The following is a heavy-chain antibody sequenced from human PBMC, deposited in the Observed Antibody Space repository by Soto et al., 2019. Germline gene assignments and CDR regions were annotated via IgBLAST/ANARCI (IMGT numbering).Heavy chain of an antibody. V-gene: IGHV3-30*18. D-gene: IGHD2-15*01. CDR3: AKESSYLGYCSGGSCYSVKFTFGAFDI. Sequence: GGSLRLSCAASGFTFSSYGMHWVRQAPGKGLEWVAVISYDGSNKYYADSVKGRFTISRDNSKNTLYLQMNSLRAEDTAVYYCAKESSYLGYCSGGSCYSVKFTFGAFDIWGQGTMVTVSS. CDR1: GFTFSSYG. J-gene: IGHJ3*02. CDR2: ISYDGSNK.